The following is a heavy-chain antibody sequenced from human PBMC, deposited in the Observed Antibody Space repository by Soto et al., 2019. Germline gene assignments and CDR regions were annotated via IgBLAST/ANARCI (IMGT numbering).Heavy chain of an antibody. V-gene: IGHV1-3*01. D-gene: IGHD2-15*01. Sequence: QVQLVQSGAEGKKPGASVKISCKASGYTFTRYTMNWVRQAPGQRLEWMGWINPDNGNTKSSQKFQDRVIITRDTSASTVYMDLSSLRSEDTAVYYCARGIATGQLDPWGQGTLVTVSS. CDR2: INPDNGNT. J-gene: IGHJ5*02. CDR3: ARGIATGQLDP. CDR1: GYTFTRYT.